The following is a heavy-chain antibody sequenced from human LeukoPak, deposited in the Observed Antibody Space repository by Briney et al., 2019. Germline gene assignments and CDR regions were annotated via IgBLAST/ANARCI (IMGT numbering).Heavy chain of an antibody. CDR1: GFTFSSYS. D-gene: IGHD5-12*01. CDR3: ARESGGFDL. Sequence: GGSLRLSCAASGFTFSSYSMNWVRQAPGKGLEWVSSIGSSSSYRSYADSLQGRFTISRDNAKNSLYLQLNSLTAEDTAIYYCARESGGFDLWGQGTLVTVS. J-gene: IGHJ5*02. CDR2: IGSSSSYR. V-gene: IGHV3-21*01.